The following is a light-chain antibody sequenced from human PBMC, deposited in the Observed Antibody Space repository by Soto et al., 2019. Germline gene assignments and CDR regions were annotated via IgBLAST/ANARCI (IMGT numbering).Light chain of an antibody. Sequence: DIQMTQSPSTLSGSVGDRVTITCRASQTISSWLAWYQQKPGKAPKLLIYKASTLKSGVPSRFCGRGSGTEFTLPISSQQPDDFATYYFQHYKSYSEAFGPGTQVELK. CDR1: QTISSW. V-gene: IGKV1-5*03. CDR2: KAS. J-gene: IGKJ1*01. CDR3: QHYKSYSEA.